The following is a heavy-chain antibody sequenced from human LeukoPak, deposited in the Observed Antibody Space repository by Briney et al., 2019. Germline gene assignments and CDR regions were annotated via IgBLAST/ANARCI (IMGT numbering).Heavy chain of an antibody. V-gene: IGHV4-59*01. D-gene: IGHD3-10*01. CDR3: ARDRSGGSGSWNV. CDR2: IIYSGST. Sequence: SETLSLTCTVSGGSISSYFWSWIRQPPGKGLEWIGYIIYSGSTNYNPSLKSRVTISVDMSNNHFSLRLSSVTAADTAVYYCARDRSGGSGSWNVWGKGTTVTISS. CDR1: GGSISSYF. J-gene: IGHJ6*04.